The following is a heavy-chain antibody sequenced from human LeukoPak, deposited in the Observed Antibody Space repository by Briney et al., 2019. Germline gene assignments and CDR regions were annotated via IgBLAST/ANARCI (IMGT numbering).Heavy chain of an antibody. Sequence: ASVKVSCKASGYTFTSYYMHWVRQAPGQGLEWMGIINPSGGSTSYAQKFQGRVTMTRDTSTSTVYMELSSLRSEDTAVYYCARDCSGGSCYGDPRSDWFDPWGQGTLVTVSS. CDR1: GYTFTSYY. D-gene: IGHD2-15*01. CDR3: ARDCSGGSCYGDPRSDWFDP. J-gene: IGHJ5*02. V-gene: IGHV1-46*01. CDR2: INPSGGST.